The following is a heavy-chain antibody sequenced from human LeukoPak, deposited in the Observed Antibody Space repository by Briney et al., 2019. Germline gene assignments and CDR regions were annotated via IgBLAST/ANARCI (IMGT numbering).Heavy chain of an antibody. CDR3: ARAPYYDSSGYPDY. CDR2: IYPGDSDT. CDR1: GYSFTRYW. Sequence: GESLKISCKGSGYSFTRYWIGWVRQMPGKGLEWMGIIYPGDSDTSYSPSSQGQVTISADKSISTAYLQWGSLKASDTALYYCARAPYYDSSGYPDYWGQGTLVTVFS. V-gene: IGHV5-51*01. J-gene: IGHJ4*02. D-gene: IGHD3-22*01.